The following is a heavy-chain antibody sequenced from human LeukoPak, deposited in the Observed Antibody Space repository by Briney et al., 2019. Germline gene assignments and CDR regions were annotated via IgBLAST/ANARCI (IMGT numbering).Heavy chain of an antibody. CDR2: IYYSGST. CDR1: GGSIGSSSYY. J-gene: IGHJ3*02. CDR3: ARPIVVVPAAMDAFDI. Sequence: SETLSLTCTVSGGSIGSSSYYWGWIRQPPGKGLEWIGSIYYSGSTYYNPSLKSRVTISVDTSKNQFSLKLSSVTAADTAVYYCARPIVVVPAAMDAFDIWGQGTMVTVSS. D-gene: IGHD2-2*01. V-gene: IGHV4-39*01.